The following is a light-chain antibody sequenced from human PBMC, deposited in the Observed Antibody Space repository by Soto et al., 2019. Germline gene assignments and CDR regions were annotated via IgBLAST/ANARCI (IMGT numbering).Light chain of an antibody. CDR2: ENN. Sequence: NFMLTQPHSVSESPGKTVTISCTRSTGSIASNYVQWHQQRPASAPTTVIFENNQRPSGVPDRFSGSIDSSSNSAALTMSGLKPEDEADYYCQSSDGRKAVFGGGTQLTVL. CDR3: QSSDGRKAV. J-gene: IGLJ7*01. V-gene: IGLV6-57*04. CDR1: TGSIASNY.